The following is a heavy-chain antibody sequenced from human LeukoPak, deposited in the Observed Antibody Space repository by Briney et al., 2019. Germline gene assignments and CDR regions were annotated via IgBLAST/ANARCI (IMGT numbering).Heavy chain of an antibody. CDR3: AKVSPYYDYVWGSYRYTFDY. CDR2: INSDGSST. V-gene: IGHV3-74*01. Sequence: PGGSLRLSCAASGFTFSSYWMHWVRQAPGKGLVWVSRINSDGSSTSYADSVKGRFTISRDNAKNTLYLQMNSLRAEDTAVYYCAKVSPYYDYVWGSYRYTFDYWGQGTLVTVSS. CDR1: GFTFSSYW. D-gene: IGHD3-16*02. J-gene: IGHJ4*02.